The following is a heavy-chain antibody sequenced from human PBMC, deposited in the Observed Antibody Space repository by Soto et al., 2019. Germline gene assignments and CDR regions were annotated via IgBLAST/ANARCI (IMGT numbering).Heavy chain of an antibody. CDR2: ISYDESNK. CDR1: GFTFSSYA. V-gene: IGHV3-30-3*01. J-gene: IGHJ4*02. Sequence: GSLRLSCAASGFTFSSYAMHWVRQAPGKGLEWVAVISYDESNKYYADSVKGRFTISRDNSKNTLYLQMNSLRAEGTAVYYCARDGMAGPFDYWGQGTLVTVSS. D-gene: IGHD6-19*01. CDR3: ARDGMAGPFDY.